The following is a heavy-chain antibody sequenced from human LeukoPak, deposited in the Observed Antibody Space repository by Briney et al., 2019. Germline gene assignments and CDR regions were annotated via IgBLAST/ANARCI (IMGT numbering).Heavy chain of an antibody. D-gene: IGHD6-13*01. CDR3: ARRDSSSWYGVDY. CDR2: ISSSGRTI. V-gene: IGHV3-11*01. CDR1: GFTFSDYY. J-gene: IGHJ4*02. Sequence: GWSLRLSCAASGFTFSDYYMRWIRQAPGKGLEGVSYISSSGRTIYYADSVKGRFTISRDNAKNSLFLQMNSLRAEDTAVYYCARRDSSSWYGVDYWGQGTLVTVSS.